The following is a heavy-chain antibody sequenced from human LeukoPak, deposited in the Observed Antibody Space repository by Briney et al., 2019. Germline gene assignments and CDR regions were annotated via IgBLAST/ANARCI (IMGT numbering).Heavy chain of an antibody. J-gene: IGHJ4*02. CDR2: ISSSSSYI. D-gene: IGHD3-10*01. Sequence: PGRSLRLSCAASGFTFSSYSMNWVRQAPGKGLEWVSSISSSSSYIYYADSVKGRFTISRDNAKNSLYLQMNSLRAEDTAVYYCARGKLLWFGEPDYWGQGTLVTVSS. CDR3: ARGKLLWFGEPDY. CDR1: GFTFSSYS. V-gene: IGHV3-21*01.